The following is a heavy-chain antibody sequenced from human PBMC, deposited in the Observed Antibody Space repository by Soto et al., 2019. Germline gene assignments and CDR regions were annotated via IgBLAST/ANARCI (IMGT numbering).Heavy chain of an antibody. V-gene: IGHV3-72*01. CDR2: IRDKANSYTT. D-gene: IGHD1-1*01. Sequence: EVQMVESGGGLVQPGRSLRLSCAASGFIFSDHYMDWVRQAPGKGLEWVGRIRDKANSYTTEYAASVKGRFTISRDDSNTSLYRQMDSLTFEDTAVYYWARGDHYNDGVDASDIGGQGTMVTVSS. CDR3: ARGDHYNDGVDASDI. J-gene: IGHJ3*02. CDR1: GFIFSDHY.